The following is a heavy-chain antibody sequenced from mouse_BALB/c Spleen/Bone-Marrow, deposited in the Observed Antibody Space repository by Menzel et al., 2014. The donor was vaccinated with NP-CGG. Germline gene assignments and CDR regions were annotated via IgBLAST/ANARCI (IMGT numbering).Heavy chain of an antibody. CDR3: AKHTTVVPPPMDY. CDR1: GFSLTDCG. D-gene: IGHD1-1*01. V-gene: IGHV2-6-5*01. J-gene: IGHJ4*01. CDR2: IWGGGST. Sequence: VKVVESGPGLVAPSQSLSITCTVSGFSLTDCGVSWIRQPPGKGLEWLGVIWGGGSTYYNSALKSRLSISKDNSKSQVFLKMNGLQTDDTAMYYCAKHTTVVPPPMDYWGQGTSVTVSS.